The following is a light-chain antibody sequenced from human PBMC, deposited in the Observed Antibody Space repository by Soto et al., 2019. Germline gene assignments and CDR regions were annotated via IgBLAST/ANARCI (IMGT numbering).Light chain of an antibody. CDR3: LQAYNYPFT. Sequence: AIPMTQSPSSLSASVGDRVTSACRASQDIRNDLGWYQQKPGQARNLLIFAASTLQIGVPSRFSGSGSGTYFTLTISSLQPEDFATYYCLQAYNYPFTFGPGTTVDIK. CDR1: QDIRND. CDR2: AAS. J-gene: IGKJ3*01. V-gene: IGKV1-6*01.